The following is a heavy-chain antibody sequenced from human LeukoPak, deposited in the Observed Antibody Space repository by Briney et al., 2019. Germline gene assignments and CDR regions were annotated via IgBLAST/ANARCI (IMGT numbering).Heavy chain of an antibody. V-gene: IGHV3-30-3*01. CDR2: ISYDGSNK. J-gene: IGHJ4*02. CDR1: GFTFSSYA. Sequence: PGGSLRLSCAASGFTFSSYAMHWVRQAPGKGLEWVAVISYDGSNKYYADSVKGRFTISRDNSKNTLYLQMNSLRAEDTAVYYCARDLGELSPPFLDYWGQGTLVTVSS. D-gene: IGHD3-10*01. CDR3: ARDLGELSPPFLDY.